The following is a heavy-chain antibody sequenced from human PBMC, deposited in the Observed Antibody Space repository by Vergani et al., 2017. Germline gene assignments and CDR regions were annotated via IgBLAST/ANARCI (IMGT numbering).Heavy chain of an antibody. J-gene: IGHJ5*02. Sequence: EVQLLESGGGSAQPGESLRLSCVASGFTFTAHGLNWVRQAPGKGLEWVSAISGSGGSTYYADSVKGRFTISRDNSKNTLYLQMNSLRAEDTAVYYCARAPHSVVPGRRFDPWGQGTLVTVSS. CDR3: ARAPHSVVPGRRFDP. D-gene: IGHD2-2*01. V-gene: IGHV3-23*01. CDR1: GFTFTAHG. CDR2: ISGSGGST.